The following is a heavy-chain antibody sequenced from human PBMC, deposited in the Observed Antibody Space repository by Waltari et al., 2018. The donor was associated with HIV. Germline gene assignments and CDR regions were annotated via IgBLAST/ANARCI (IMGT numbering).Heavy chain of an antibody. V-gene: IGHV3-23*01. CDR3: ASRGGSCSRWFSFDS. D-gene: IGHD6-13*01. Sequence: AFPSYAMNWVRQAPGKGLEWVSSISGSGGSAYIADSVKGRFSISRDNSKNTVYLHMESLSAEDTAVYYCASRGGSCSRWFSFDSRGQGTLVSVSS. CDR2: ISGSGGSA. J-gene: IGHJ4*02. CDR1: AFPSYA.